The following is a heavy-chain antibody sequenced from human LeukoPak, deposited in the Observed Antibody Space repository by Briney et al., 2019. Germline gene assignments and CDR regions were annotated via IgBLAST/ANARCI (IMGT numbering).Heavy chain of an antibody. J-gene: IGHJ4*02. CDR2: ISGSGGST. CDR1: GFTFSSYA. D-gene: IGHD1-26*01. CDR3: AKEVVGATDYFDY. Sequence: GGSLRPSCAASGFTFSSYAMSWVRQAPGKGLEWVSAISGSGGSTYYADSVKGRFTISRDNSKNTLYLQVNSLRAEDTAVYYCAKEVVGATDYFDYWGQGTLVTVSS. V-gene: IGHV3-23*01.